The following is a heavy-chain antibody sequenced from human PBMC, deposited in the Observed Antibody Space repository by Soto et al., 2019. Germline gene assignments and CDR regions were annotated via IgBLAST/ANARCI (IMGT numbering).Heavy chain of an antibody. J-gene: IGHJ4*02. D-gene: IGHD3-22*01. CDR1: EFIFGNYA. Sequence: PGGSLRLSCAASEFIFGNYAMTWFRPAPGKGLEWISVIYSGGSTYYADSVKGRFTISRDNSKNTLYLQMNSLRAEDTAVYYCTRAPDSSGYSFDYWGQGTLVTVSS. CDR3: TRAPDSSGYSFDY. V-gene: IGHV3-53*01. CDR2: IYSGGST.